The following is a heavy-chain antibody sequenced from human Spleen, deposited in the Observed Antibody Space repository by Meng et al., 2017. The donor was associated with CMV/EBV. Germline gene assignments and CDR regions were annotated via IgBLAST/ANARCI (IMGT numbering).Heavy chain of an antibody. J-gene: IGHJ5*02. CDR1: GYTFTGYY. Sequence: ASVKVSCKASGYTFTGYYMNWVRQAPGQGLEWMGWVNANSGAKDYAQKFQGRVTMTRDTSISTAYMELSSLRSEDTAVYYCARGRGRRDNWFDPWGQGTLVTVSS. CDR3: ARGRGRRDNWFDP. D-gene: IGHD2-15*01. CDR2: VNANSGAK. V-gene: IGHV1-2*02.